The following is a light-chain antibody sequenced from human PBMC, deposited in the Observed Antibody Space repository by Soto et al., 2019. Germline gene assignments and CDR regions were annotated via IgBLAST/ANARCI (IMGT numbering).Light chain of an antibody. J-gene: IGLJ1*01. CDR2: EVT. Sequence: QSVLTQPASVSGSPGQSITISCTGTSSDVGGYNYVSWYQQHPGKAPKLVIYEVTKRPSGVSNRFSGSKSGNTASLTISGLQAEDEADYYCSSYTSSSTPSYVFGTGTKLTVL. V-gene: IGLV2-14*01. CDR3: SSYTSSSTPSYV. CDR1: SSDVGGYNY.